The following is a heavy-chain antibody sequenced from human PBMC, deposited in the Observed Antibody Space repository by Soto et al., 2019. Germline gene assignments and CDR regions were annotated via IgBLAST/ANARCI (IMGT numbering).Heavy chain of an antibody. CDR2: ISYDGSNT. V-gene: IGHV3-30*18. Sequence: QVQLVESGGGVVQPGRSLRLSCVASGFTFSSYGMHWVQQAPGKGLEWVAIISYDGSNTYYADSVKGRFTISRDNSKNTLYLQMNSLRAEDTSVYYCAKEGGLSGSYYISSSYYFDYWGQGTLVTVSS. J-gene: IGHJ4*02. CDR1: GFTFSSYG. D-gene: IGHD1-26*01. CDR3: AKEGGLSGSYYISSSYYFDY.